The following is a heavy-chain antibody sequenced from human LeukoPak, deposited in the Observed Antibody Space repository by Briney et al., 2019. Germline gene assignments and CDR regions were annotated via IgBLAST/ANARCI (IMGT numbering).Heavy chain of an antibody. CDR3: ARASIAAGYYYYYMDV. CDR2: IYYSGST. Sequence: SETLSLTCTVSGGSISSYYWSWIRQPPGKGLEWIGYIYYSGSTNYNPSLKSRVTIPVDTSKNQFSLKLSSVTAADTAVYYCARASIAAGYYYYYMDVWGKGTTVTVSS. D-gene: IGHD6-25*01. CDR1: GGSISSYY. V-gene: IGHV4-59*08. J-gene: IGHJ6*03.